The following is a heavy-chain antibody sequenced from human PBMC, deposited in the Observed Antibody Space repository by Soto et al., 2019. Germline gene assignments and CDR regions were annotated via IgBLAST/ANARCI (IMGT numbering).Heavy chain of an antibody. V-gene: IGHV5-51*01. Sequence: PGGSLKISCKRTGYSFTTYWSGWVRTMPGKGLEWMGLIYPSDSHTLYSPSFQGQVTTSANKCISTAYLQSSSLEASNTAMYDCARHPPASTSNCYGSASPHYYYHGMDVRGQGTTGTVSS. CDR2: IYPSDSHT. CDR3: ARHPPASTSNCYGSASPHYYYHGMDV. J-gene: IGHJ6*02. D-gene: IGHD3-10*01. CDR1: GYSFTTYW.